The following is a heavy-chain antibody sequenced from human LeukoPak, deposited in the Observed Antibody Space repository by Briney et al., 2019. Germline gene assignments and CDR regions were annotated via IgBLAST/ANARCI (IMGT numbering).Heavy chain of an antibody. CDR1: GYTFTSYG. D-gene: IGHD3-10*01. Sequence: ASVKVSCKASGYTFTSYGISWVRQAPGQGLEWMGWISAYNGNTNYAQKLQGRVTMTTDTSTSTAYMGLRSLRSDDTAVYYCARVDYYGSGSYPKFDYWGQGTLVTVSS. CDR2: ISAYNGNT. J-gene: IGHJ4*02. V-gene: IGHV1-18*01. CDR3: ARVDYYGSGSYPKFDY.